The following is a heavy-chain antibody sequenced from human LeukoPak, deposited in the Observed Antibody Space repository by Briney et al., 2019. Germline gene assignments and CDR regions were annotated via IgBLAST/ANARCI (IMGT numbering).Heavy chain of an antibody. CDR1: GFTFDDYG. J-gene: IGHJ6*03. V-gene: IGHV3-20*04. D-gene: IGHD2-15*01. CDR2: INWNGGST. Sequence: GGSLRLSCAASGFTFDDYGMSWVRQAPGKGLEWVSGINWNGGSTGYADPVKGRFTISRDNAKNSLYLQMNSLRAEDTAVYYCAKNGDRGAYCSGGSCYPYYYYYMDVWGKGTTVTISS. CDR3: AKNGDRGAYCSGGSCYPYYYYYMDV.